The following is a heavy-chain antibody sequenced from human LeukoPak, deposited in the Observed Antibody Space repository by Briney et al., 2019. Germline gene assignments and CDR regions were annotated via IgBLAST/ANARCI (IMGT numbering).Heavy chain of an antibody. CDR3: AKTHDYGGNSVFDY. CDR2: ISWNSGSI. V-gene: IGHV3-9*01. Sequence: GGSLRLSCAASGFTFDDYAMDWVRQALGKGLEWVSGISWNSGSIGYADSVKGRFTISRDNAKNSLYLQMNSLRAEDTALYYCAKTHDYGGNSVFDYWGQGTLVTVSS. J-gene: IGHJ4*02. D-gene: IGHD4-23*01. CDR1: GFTFDDYA.